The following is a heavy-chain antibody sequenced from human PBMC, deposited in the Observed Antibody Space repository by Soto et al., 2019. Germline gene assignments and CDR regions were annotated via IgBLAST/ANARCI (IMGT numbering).Heavy chain of an antibody. D-gene: IGHD7-27*01. J-gene: IGHJ4*02. CDR3: ARDPAWGSVDY. CDR1: GFTFSSYS. CDR2: ISTSSGTV. Sequence: VRLSCAASGFTFSSYSMNWVRQAPGKGLEWVSYISTSSGTVDYADSVKGRFTVSRDNAKNSLYLQLNSLRVEDTAFYYCARDPAWGSVDYWGLGTLVTVSS. V-gene: IGHV3-48*04.